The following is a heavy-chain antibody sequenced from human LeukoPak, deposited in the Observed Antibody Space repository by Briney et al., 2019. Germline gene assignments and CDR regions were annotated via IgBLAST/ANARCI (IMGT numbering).Heavy chain of an antibody. D-gene: IGHD6-19*01. CDR3: ARGSFSSGWYPSFDY. CDR1: GYTFTSYG. CDR2: ISAYNGNT. V-gene: IGHV1-18*01. J-gene: IGHJ4*02. Sequence: ASVKVSCKASGYTFTSYGISWVRQAPGQGLEWMGWISAYNGNTNYAQKLQGRVTMTTDTSTRTAYMELRSLRSDDTAVYYCARGSFSSGWYPSFDYWGQGTLVTVSS.